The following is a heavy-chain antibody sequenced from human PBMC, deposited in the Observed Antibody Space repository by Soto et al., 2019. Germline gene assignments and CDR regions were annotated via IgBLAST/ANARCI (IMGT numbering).Heavy chain of an antibody. D-gene: IGHD6-19*01. Sequence: GGSLRLSCAASGFTFSSFAMSWVRQAPGKGLEWVSTIGSRGDSTYYADSVKGRFTISRDNSKNTLYLQMNSLRAEDTAVYYCAKDLIYGYNSGRPFDSWGQGTLVTVSS. V-gene: IGHV3-23*01. CDR2: IGSRGDST. CDR1: GFTFSSFA. CDR3: AKDLIYGYNSGRPFDS. J-gene: IGHJ4*02.